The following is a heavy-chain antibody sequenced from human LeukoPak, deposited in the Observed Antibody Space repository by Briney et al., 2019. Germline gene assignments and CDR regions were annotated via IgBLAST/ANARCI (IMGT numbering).Heavy chain of an antibody. CDR1: GFTFGDYA. J-gene: IGHJ4*02. Sequence: GRSLRLSCTASGFTFGDYAISWVRQAPGKGLEWVGFIRSKAYGGATEYGASVKGRFTISRDDSKSIAYLQMNSLKTEDTVVYYCTRDILTGYYQPDYWGQGTLVSVSS. CDR3: TRDILTGYYQPDY. CDR2: IRSKAYGGAT. D-gene: IGHD3-9*01. V-gene: IGHV3-49*04.